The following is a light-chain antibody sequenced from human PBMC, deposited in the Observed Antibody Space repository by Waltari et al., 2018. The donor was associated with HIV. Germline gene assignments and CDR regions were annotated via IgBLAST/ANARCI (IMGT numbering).Light chain of an antibody. J-gene: IGKJ3*01. CDR1: QSVSNNY. V-gene: IGKV3-20*01. CDR2: GAS. CDR3: QHYDRSPQS. Sequence: EIVLTQSPGTLSLSPGERATISCSASQSVSNNYLAWYQQKPGHSPRLVIYGASNRATGIPDRFSGSGAGTDFTLTISGLEPEDFAVYYCQHYDRSPQSFGPGTTVDI.